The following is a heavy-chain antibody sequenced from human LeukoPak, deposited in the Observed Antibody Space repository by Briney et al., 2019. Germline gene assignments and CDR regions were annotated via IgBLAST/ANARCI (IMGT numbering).Heavy chain of an antibody. J-gene: IGHJ4*02. Sequence: NAGGSLRLSCAASGFTFIDYTMNWVRKAPGKGLEWVSSISSSSGFIYYADSVRGRFTLSRDNAKNSLYLQMNSLRAEDTAVYYCARVQYYYGSGSYSADYWGQGTLVTVSS. CDR3: ARVQYYYGSGSYSADY. CDR1: GFTFIDYT. V-gene: IGHV3-21*01. D-gene: IGHD3-10*01. CDR2: ISSSSGFI.